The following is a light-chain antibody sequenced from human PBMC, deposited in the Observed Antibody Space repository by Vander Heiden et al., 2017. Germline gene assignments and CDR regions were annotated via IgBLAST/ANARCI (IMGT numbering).Light chain of an antibody. J-gene: IGKJ1*01. Sequence: EIVMTQFPATLSVSPGERATLSCRASQSVSSNLAWYQQKPGQAPRLLIYGASTGATGFPARFRGSGSGTEFTLTISSLQSEDFAVYYCQQDNYSPWTFGQGTKVEIK. CDR2: GAS. V-gene: IGKV3-15*01. CDR1: QSVSSN. CDR3: QQDNYSPWT.